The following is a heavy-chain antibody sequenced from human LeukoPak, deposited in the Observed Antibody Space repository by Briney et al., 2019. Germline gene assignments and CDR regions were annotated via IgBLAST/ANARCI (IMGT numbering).Heavy chain of an antibody. Sequence: SETLSLTCTVSGGSISSYHWSWIRQPPGKGLQWIGFIYSSGSTNYNPSLKSRVTISLDTSKNQFSLKMSSVTAADTAVYYCARARDGHINNWFDPWGQGTLVIVSS. J-gene: IGHJ5*02. D-gene: IGHD5-24*01. V-gene: IGHV4-59*01. CDR1: GGSISSYH. CDR3: ARARDGHINNWFDP. CDR2: IYSSGST.